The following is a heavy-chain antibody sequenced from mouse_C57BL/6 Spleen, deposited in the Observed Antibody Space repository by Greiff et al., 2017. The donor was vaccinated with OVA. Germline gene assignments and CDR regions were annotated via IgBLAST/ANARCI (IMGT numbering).Heavy chain of an antibody. D-gene: IGHD2-4*01. Sequence: VKLQQPGAELVKPGASVKLSCKASGYTFTSYWMQWVKQRPGQGLEWIGEIDPSDSYTNYNQKFKGKATLTVDTSSSTAYMQLSSLTSEDSAVYYCARCDYSYYYAMDYWGQGTSVTVSS. V-gene: IGHV1-50*01. J-gene: IGHJ4*01. CDR3: ARCDYSYYYAMDY. CDR2: IDPSDSYT. CDR1: GYTFTSYW.